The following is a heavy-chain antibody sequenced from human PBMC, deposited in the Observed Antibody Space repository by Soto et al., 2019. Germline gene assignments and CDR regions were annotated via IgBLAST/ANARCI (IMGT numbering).Heavy chain of an antibody. CDR1: GGSFSGYY. J-gene: IGHJ5*02. CDR2: INHSGST. Sequence: SETLSLTCAVYGGSFSGYYWSWIRQPPGKGLEWIGEINHSGSTNYNPSLKSRVTISVDTSKNQFSLKLSSVTAADTAVYYCARERVVPAAMPAFFWFDPWGQGTLVTVSS. CDR3: ARERVVPAAMPAFFWFDP. D-gene: IGHD2-2*01. V-gene: IGHV4-34*01.